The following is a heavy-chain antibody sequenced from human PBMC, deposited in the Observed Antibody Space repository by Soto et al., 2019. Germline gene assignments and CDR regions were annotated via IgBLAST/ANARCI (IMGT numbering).Heavy chain of an antibody. Sequence: QSGRNLRLSCAASEFTFSSYAMSWVRQAPGKGLEWVPAISGSGGSTYYADSVKGRFTISRDNSKNTLYLQMNSLRAEDTAVYYCPKVGQLLVYYYDGMDVWCQGTTITVS. CDR1: EFTFSSYA. CDR2: ISGSGGST. J-gene: IGHJ6*01. D-gene: IGHD6-13*01. V-gene: IGHV3-23*01. CDR3: PKVGQLLVYYYDGMDV.